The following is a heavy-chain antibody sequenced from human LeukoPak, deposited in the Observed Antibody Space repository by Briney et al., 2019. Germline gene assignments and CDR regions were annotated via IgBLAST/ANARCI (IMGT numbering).Heavy chain of an antibody. J-gene: IGHJ5*02. Sequence: PSETLSLTCTVSGGSISSYYWSWIRQPAGKGLEWTGRIYTSGSTNYNPSLKSRVTMSVDTSKNQFSLKLSSVTAADTAVYYCARDEVTMVRGVIIGNWFDPWGQGTLVTVSS. CDR3: ARDEVTMVRGVIIGNWFDP. CDR2: IYTSGST. D-gene: IGHD3-10*01. CDR1: GGSISSYY. V-gene: IGHV4-4*07.